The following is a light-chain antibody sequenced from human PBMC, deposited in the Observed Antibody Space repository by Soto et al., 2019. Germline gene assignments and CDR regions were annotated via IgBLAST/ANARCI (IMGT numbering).Light chain of an antibody. CDR1: SSDVGGYNY. Sequence: QSVLTQPASVSGSPGQSITISCTGTSSDVGGYNYVSWYQHQPGKAPKLILYEGNKRPSGVSNRFSGPKSGHMASLTISGLQAEDEADYYCCLYAYNSGWLFGGGTKLTVL. CDR3: CLYAYNSGWL. CDR2: EGN. V-gene: IGLV2-14*01. J-gene: IGLJ3*02.